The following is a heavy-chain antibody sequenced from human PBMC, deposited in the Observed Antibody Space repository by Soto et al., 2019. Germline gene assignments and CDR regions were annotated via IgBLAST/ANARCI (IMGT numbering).Heavy chain of an antibody. D-gene: IGHD4-17*01. V-gene: IGHV3-30-3*01. Sequence: GGSLRLSCAASGFTFSSYAMHWVRQAPGKGLEWVAVISYDGSNKYYADSVKGRFTISRDNSKNTLYLQMNSLRAEDTAVYYCARDLASYGVDYYYYGMDVWGQGTTVTVSS. CDR3: ARDLASYGVDYYYYGMDV. J-gene: IGHJ6*02. CDR2: ISYDGSNK. CDR1: GFTFSSYA.